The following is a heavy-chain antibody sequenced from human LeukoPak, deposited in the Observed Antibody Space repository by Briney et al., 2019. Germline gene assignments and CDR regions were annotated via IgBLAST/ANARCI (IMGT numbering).Heavy chain of an antibody. CDR2: IYHSGST. V-gene: IGHV4-38-2*02. J-gene: IGHJ4*02. CDR1: GYSISSGYY. D-gene: IGHD3-16*02. Sequence: PSETLSLTCTVSGYSISSGYYWGWIRQPPGKGLEWIGSIYHSGSTYYNPSLKSRVTISVDTSKNQFSLKLSSVTAADTAVYYCARDRSRVFDYWGQGTLVTVPS. CDR3: ARDRSRVFDY.